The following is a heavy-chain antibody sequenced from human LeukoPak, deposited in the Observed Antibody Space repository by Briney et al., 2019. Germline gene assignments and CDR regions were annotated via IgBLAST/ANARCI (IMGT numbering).Heavy chain of an antibody. J-gene: IGHJ4*02. CDR3: ARDRIQPWLPNHFDY. D-gene: IGHD5-18*01. CDR2: INPNSGGT. V-gene: IGHV1-2*02. Sequence: ASVKVSCKASGYSFTGYYMHWVRQAPGQGLEWMGWINPNSGGTNYAQKFQGRVTVTRDTSISTAYMELTRLRSDDTAVYYCARDRIQPWLPNHFDYWGQGTVVTVSS. CDR1: GYSFTGYY.